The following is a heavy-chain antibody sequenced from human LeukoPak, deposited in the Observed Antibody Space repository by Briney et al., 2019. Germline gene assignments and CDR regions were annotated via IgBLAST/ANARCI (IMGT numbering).Heavy chain of an antibody. V-gene: IGHV3-30*18. CDR1: GFSFINYG. Sequence: GGSLRLSCAASGFSFINYGMHWVRQAPGKGLEWVASISHDGSNYYYADSVKGRFTISRDNSRNTLYLQMNSLKVEDTAVFYCTKAAAGSGDYGMDAWGQGTTVTV. CDR3: TKAAAGSGDYGMDA. D-gene: IGHD3-10*01. CDR2: ISHDGSNY. J-gene: IGHJ6*02.